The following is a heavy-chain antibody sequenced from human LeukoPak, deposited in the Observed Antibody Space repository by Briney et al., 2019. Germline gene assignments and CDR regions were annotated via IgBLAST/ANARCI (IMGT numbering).Heavy chain of an antibody. CDR1: GGTFSSYA. V-gene: IGHV1-69*05. J-gene: IGHJ4*02. CDR2: IIPIFGTA. D-gene: IGHD2-2*01. CDR3: ALEKGCSSTSCLGGIFGY. Sequence: SVKVSCKASGGTFSSYAISWVRQAPGQGLEWMGGIIPIFGTANYAQKFQGRVTITTDESTSTAYMELSSLRSEDTAVHYCALEKGCSSTSCLGGIFGYWGQGTLVTVSS.